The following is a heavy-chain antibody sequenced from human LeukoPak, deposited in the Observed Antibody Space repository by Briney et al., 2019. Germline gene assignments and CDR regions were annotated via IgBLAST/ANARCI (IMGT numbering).Heavy chain of an antibody. Sequence: HPGGSLRFSCLTSGFTFSTNAMSWVRQAPGKGLEWISGISGSGASTYYADSVTGRFTISRDNSRNTLYLQMNSLRGDDTAVYYCAKDVGKWESLHFFDYWGQGTLVTASS. V-gene: IGHV3-23*01. CDR1: GFTFSTNA. J-gene: IGHJ4*02. D-gene: IGHD1-26*01. CDR2: ISGSGAST. CDR3: AKDVGKWESLHFFDY.